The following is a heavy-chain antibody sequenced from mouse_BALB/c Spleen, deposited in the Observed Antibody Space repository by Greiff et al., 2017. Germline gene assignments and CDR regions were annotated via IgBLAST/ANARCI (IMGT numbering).Heavy chain of an antibody. V-gene: IGHV1S130*01. CDR1: GYTFTSSW. CDR3: ARAYYGNPFAY. Sequence: VQLQQSGSVLVRPGASVKLSCKASGYTFTSSWMHWAKQRPGQGLEWIGEIHPNSGNTNYNEKFKGKATLTVDTSSSTAYVDLSSLTSEDSAVYYCARAYYGNPFAYWGQGTLVTVSA. CDR2: IHPNSGNT. D-gene: IGHD2-10*01. J-gene: IGHJ3*01.